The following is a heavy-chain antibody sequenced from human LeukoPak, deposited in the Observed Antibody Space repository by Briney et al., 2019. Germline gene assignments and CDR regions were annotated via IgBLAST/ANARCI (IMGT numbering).Heavy chain of an antibody. CDR1: GFTFDDYG. V-gene: IGHV3-20*04. D-gene: IGHD1-26*01. CDR3: VREGAGSYPPHYYYYMDV. Sequence: RPGGSLRLSCVASGFTFDDYGISWVRQGPGKGLEWVSGINWNGGSTGYADSVKGRFTISRDNAKNSLYLQMNSLRAEDTALYYSVREGAGSYPPHYYYYMDVWGKGTTVTVSS. CDR2: INWNGGST. J-gene: IGHJ6*03.